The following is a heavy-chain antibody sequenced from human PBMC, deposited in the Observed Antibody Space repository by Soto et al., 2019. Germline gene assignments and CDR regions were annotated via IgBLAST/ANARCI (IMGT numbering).Heavy chain of an antibody. D-gene: IGHD3-10*01. V-gene: IGHV1-18*01. CDR3: ARSLGWFGEFPPYYFDY. J-gene: IGHJ4*02. Sequence: ASVKVSCKASGYTFTSYGISWVRQAPGQGLEWMGWISAYNGNTNYAQKLQGRVTMTTDTSTSTAYMELRSLRSDDTAVYYCARSLGWFGEFPPYYFDYWGQGTLVTVSS. CDR1: GYTFTSYG. CDR2: ISAYNGNT.